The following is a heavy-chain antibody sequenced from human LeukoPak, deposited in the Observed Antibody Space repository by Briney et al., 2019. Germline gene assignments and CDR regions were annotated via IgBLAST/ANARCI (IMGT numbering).Heavy chain of an antibody. V-gene: IGHV4-39*02. D-gene: IGHD6-13*01. J-gene: IGHJ4*02. CDR1: GGSISSSSYY. Sequence: SETLSLTCTVSGGSISSSSYYWGWIRQPPVKGLEWIGSIYYSGSTYYNPSLKSRVTISVDTSKNQFSLKLSSVTAADTAVYYCARELCVEYSSSCTGGFDYWGQGTLVTVSS. CDR2: IYYSGST. CDR3: ARELCVEYSSSCTGGFDY.